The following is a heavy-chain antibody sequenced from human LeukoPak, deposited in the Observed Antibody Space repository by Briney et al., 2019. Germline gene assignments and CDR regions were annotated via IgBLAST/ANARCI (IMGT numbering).Heavy chain of an antibody. D-gene: IGHD2-21*02. Sequence: GGSLRLSCAASGFTFSDYYMSWIRQAPGERLEWVSYISSSGSTIYYADSVKGRFTISRDNAKNSLYLQMNSLRAEDTAVYYCARDHHIVVVTATREFDYWGQGTLVTVSS. J-gene: IGHJ4*02. V-gene: IGHV3-11*01. CDR3: ARDHHIVVVTATREFDY. CDR2: ISSSGSTI. CDR1: GFTFSDYY.